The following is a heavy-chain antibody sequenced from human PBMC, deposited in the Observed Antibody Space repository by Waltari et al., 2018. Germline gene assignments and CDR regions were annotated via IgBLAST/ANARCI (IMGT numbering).Heavy chain of an antibody. J-gene: IGHJ6*03. CDR1: GGSISSGDYY. Sequence: QVQLQESGPGLVKPSQTLSLTCIVSGGSISSGDYYWSWIRQPPGKGLEWIGYIYYSGSTYYNPSLKSRVTISVDTSKNQFSLKLSSVTAADTAVYYCARVGGDSSGYYYYYYMDVWGKGTTVTVSS. CDR3: ARVGGDSSGYYYYYYMDV. CDR2: IYYSGST. D-gene: IGHD3-22*01. V-gene: IGHV4-30-4*08.